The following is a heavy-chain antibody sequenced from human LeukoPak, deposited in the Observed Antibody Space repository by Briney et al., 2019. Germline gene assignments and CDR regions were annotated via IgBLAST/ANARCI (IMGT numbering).Heavy chain of an antibody. V-gene: IGHV4-34*01. D-gene: IGHD3-3*01. Sequence: SETLSLTCAVYGGSFSVYYWSWIRQPPGKGLEWIGEINHSGSTNYNPSLKSRVTISVDTSKNQFSLKLSSVTAADTAVYYCASRAYDFWSGYRPYYYYGMDVWGQGTTVTVSS. CDR2: INHSGST. J-gene: IGHJ6*02. CDR1: GGSFSVYY. CDR3: ASRAYDFWSGYRPYYYYGMDV.